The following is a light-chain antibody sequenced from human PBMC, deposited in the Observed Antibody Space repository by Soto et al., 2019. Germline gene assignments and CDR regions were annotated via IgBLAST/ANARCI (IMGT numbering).Light chain of an antibody. V-gene: IGLV2-11*01. CDR3: CSYADSFYV. CDR1: NSDVGDYNF. CDR2: GVS. J-gene: IGLJ1*01. Sequence: QSALTQPRSVSGSPGQSVTISCTGTNSDVGDYNFVSWYQQYPGKVPKLIIYGVSKRSSGVPDRFSGSKSGNTASLTISGLQAEDEADYYCCSYADSFYVFGTGTKLTVL.